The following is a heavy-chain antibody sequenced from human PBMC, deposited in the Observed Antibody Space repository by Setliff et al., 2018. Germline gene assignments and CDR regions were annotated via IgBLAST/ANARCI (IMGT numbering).Heavy chain of an antibody. J-gene: IGHJ4*02. D-gene: IGHD6-13*01. V-gene: IGHV3-23*01. Sequence: PGGSLRLSCAASGFTFSTYEMNWVRQAPGKGLEWVGRIKSKGEGETTNYGDSVKGRFTVSRDDSKSMLYLQMNNLRAEDTAIYYCAKDQGRWLVAAGTIDYWGQGVLVTVSS. CDR2: SKGEGETT. CDR1: GFTFSTYE. CDR3: AKDQGRWLVAAGTIDY.